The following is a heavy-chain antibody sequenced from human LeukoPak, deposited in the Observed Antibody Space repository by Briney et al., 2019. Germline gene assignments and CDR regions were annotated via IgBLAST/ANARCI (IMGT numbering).Heavy chain of an antibody. CDR2: IKQDGSEK. V-gene: IGHV3-7*01. CDR3: ARTGYCSSTSCYQDYYYYMDV. CDR1: GFTFSSYW. J-gene: IGHJ6*03. Sequence: GGSLRLSCAASGFTFSSYWMSWVRQAPGKGLEWVANIKQDGSEKYYVDSVKGRFTISRDNAKNSLYLKMNSLRAENTAVYYCARTGYCSSTSCYQDYYYYMDVWGKGTTVTVSS. D-gene: IGHD2-2*01.